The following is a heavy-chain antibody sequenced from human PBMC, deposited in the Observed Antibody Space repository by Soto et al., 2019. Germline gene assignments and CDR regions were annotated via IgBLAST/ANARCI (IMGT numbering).Heavy chain of an antibody. J-gene: IGHJ4*02. V-gene: IGHV3-23*01. CDR1: GFTLSSYA. Sequence: GGSLRLSRAASGFTLSSYAMSWVRQAPGKGLEWVSAISGSGGSTYYADSVKGRFTISRDNSKNTLYLQMNSLRAEDTAVYYCAKDRNLDLYYDFWSGSAYFDYWGQGTLVTVS. CDR2: ISGSGGST. CDR3: AKDRNLDLYYDFWSGSAYFDY. D-gene: IGHD3-3*01.